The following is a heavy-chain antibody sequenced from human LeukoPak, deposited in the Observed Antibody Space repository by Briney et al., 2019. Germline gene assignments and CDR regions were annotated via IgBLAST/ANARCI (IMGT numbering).Heavy chain of an antibody. D-gene: IGHD4-11*01. Sequence: ASVKVSCKASTYTFINYDINWVRQATGQGLEWIGWMNPNTGNTGYAQNVQGRVTMTRDTSISTAHMELSSLRPEDTAVYYCAVTPSNLSHLDKGGQGTLVTISS. J-gene: IGHJ4*02. CDR2: MNPNTGNT. CDR3: AVTPSNLSHLDK. V-gene: IGHV1-8*01. CDR1: TYTFINYD.